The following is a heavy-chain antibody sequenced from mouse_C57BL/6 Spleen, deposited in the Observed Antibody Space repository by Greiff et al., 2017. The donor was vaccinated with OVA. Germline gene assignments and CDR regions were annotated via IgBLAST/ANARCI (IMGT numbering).Heavy chain of an antibody. Sequence: QVQLKESGPGLVAPSQSLSITCTVSGFSLTSYGVHWVRQPPGKGLEWLVVIWSDGSTTYNSALQSRLSISKDNSKSQVFLKMNSLQTDDTAMYYCARHEGTGWYCDVWGTGTTVTVSS. CDR1: GFSLTSYG. CDR3: ARHEGTGWYCDV. V-gene: IGHV2-6-1*01. CDR2: IWSDGST. D-gene: IGHD3-3*01. J-gene: IGHJ1*03.